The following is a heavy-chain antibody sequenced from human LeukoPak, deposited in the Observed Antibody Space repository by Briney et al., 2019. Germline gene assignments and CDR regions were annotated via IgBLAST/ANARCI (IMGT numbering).Heavy chain of an antibody. CDR1: GGPINSHSYY. J-gene: IGHJ4*02. CDR2: IYYSGST. CDR3: ARASTIFGHFAY. D-gene: IGHD3-3*01. V-gene: IGHV4-39*07. Sequence: SETLSLTCIVSGGPINSHSYYWGWIRQPPGKGLEWIGSIYYSGSTYYNPSLKSRLTISVDTSRNQFSLKLSSVTAADTAVYYCARASTIFGHFAYWGRGTLVTVSS.